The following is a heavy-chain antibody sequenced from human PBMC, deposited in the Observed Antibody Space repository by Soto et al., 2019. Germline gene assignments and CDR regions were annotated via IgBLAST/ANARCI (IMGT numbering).Heavy chain of an antibody. CDR1: GFTFDYYW. CDR3: ARGDRGAFDL. J-gene: IGHJ3*01. V-gene: IGHV3-74*01. Sequence: EVQLVESGGGLVQPGESLRLSCAASGFTFDYYWMHWVRQATGKGLVWVSRIHSDGTSTTYADSVKGRFTISRDNAKNTLSLQMNSLRAEDTAVYYCARGDRGAFDLWGQGTVVTVSS. CDR2: IHSDGTST. D-gene: IGHD1-26*01.